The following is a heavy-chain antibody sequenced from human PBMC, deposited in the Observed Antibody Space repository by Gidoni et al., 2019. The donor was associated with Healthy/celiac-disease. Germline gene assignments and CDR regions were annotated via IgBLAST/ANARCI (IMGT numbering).Heavy chain of an antibody. Sequence: QVQLVESGGGVVQPGRSLRLSCAASGFTFSSYGMHWVRQAPGKGLEWVAVIWYDGSNKYYADSVKGRFTISRDNSKNTLYLQMNSLRAEDTAVYYCARDGFPSSYYYGSGSYYNDYYYYGMDVWGQGTTVTVSS. CDR1: GFTFSSYG. J-gene: IGHJ6*02. CDR3: ARDGFPSSYYYGSGSYYNDYYYYGMDV. D-gene: IGHD3-10*01. V-gene: IGHV3-33*01. CDR2: IWYDGSNK.